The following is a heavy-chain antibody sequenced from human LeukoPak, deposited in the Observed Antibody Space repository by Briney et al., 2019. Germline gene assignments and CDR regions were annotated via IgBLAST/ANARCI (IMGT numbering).Heavy chain of an antibody. Sequence: ASVKVSRKASGYTFTSYGISWVRQAPGQGLEWMGWISAYNGNTNYAQKFQGRVTMTRNTSISTAYMELSSLRSEDTAVYYCARGRDYDILRFDPWGQGTLVTVSS. CDR1: GYTFTSYG. D-gene: IGHD3-9*01. V-gene: IGHV1-18*01. CDR2: ISAYNGNT. J-gene: IGHJ5*02. CDR3: ARGRDYDILRFDP.